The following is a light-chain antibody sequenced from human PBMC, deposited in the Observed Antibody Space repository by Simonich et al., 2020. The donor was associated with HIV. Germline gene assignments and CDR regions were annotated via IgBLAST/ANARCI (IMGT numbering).Light chain of an antibody. CDR3: CSYAGSYTFV. CDR2: DVG. CDR1: SSDVGAYDY. V-gene: IGLV2-11*01. Sequence: QSALTQPASVSGSPGQSITISCTGTSSDVGAYDYVSWYQQHPGKAPKLVIFDVGKWPSGVPDRFSGAKSGNTASLTISGLQTEDEADYYCCSYAGSYTFVFGEGTKLTVL. J-gene: IGLJ2*01.